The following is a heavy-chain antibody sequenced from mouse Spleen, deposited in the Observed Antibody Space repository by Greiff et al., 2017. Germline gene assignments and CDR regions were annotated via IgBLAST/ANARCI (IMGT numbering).Heavy chain of an antibody. Sequence: EVKLVESEGGLVQPGSSMKLSCTASGFTFSDYYMAWVRQVPEKGLEWVANINYDGSSTYYLDSLKSRFIISRDNAKNILYLQMSSLKSEDTATYYCAREATLWRGAMDYWGQGTSVTVSS. V-gene: IGHV5-16*01. D-gene: IGHD1-1*02. CDR1: GFTFSDYY. CDR2: INYDGSST. CDR3: AREATLWRGAMDY. J-gene: IGHJ4*01.